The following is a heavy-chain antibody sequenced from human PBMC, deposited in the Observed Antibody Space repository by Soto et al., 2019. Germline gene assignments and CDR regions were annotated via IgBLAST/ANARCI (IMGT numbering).Heavy chain of an antibody. CDR2: IYYSGST. CDR3: ARVDFWSGYYTGSTFDY. D-gene: IGHD3-3*01. V-gene: IGHV4-39*01. Sequence: LSLTCTVSGGSISSSSYYWGWIRQPPGKGLEWIGSIYYSGSTYYNPSLKSRVTISVDTSKNQFSLKLSSVTAADTAVYYCARVDFWSGYYTGSTFDYWGQGTLVTVSS. J-gene: IGHJ4*02. CDR1: GGSISSSSYY.